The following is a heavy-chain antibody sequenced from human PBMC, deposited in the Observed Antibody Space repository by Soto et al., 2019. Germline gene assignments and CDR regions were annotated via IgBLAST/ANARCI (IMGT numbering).Heavy chain of an antibody. Sequence: EGQLVESGGGLVQPGGSLRLSCTSSEFSLSGQYLDWVRQAPGQGLEWVGRTVNTDFSYTTEYAAAVKGRFTISRDDSENSLYLQMTSLRTEDTAVYYCVRERYAGFEYWGQGALVTVSS. CDR3: VRERYAGFEY. V-gene: IGHV3-72*01. D-gene: IGHD2-2*01. CDR2: TVNTDFSYTT. CDR1: EFSLSGQY. J-gene: IGHJ4*02.